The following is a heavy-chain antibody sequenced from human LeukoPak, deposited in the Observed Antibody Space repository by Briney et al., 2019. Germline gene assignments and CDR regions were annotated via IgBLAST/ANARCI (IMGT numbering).Heavy chain of an antibody. CDR2: FNPRGVST. CDR1: GYTFTGYF. J-gene: IGHJ4*02. Sequence: ASVKVSCKASGYTFTGYFMHWVRQAPGQGLEWMGIFNPRGVSTSYAQKFQGRVTMTRDTSTSTVYMELISLRSEDAAVYYCARGAYGGPPRGYWGQGTLVTVSS. D-gene: IGHD4-23*01. CDR3: ARGAYGGPPRGY. V-gene: IGHV1-46*01.